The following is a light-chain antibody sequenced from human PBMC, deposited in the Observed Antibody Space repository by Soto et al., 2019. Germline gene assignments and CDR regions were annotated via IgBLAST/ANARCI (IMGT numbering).Light chain of an antibody. CDR1: SSDVGTYNY. Sequence: QSVLTQPASVSGSPGQSITISCTGTSSDVGTYNYVSWYQHRPGKAPKLMIYDVSYRPLGVSNRFSGSKSANTASLTISGLQAEDEADYYCSSYTTSNTQVFGGGTKLTVL. V-gene: IGLV2-14*01. CDR2: DVS. J-gene: IGLJ3*02. CDR3: SSYTTSNTQV.